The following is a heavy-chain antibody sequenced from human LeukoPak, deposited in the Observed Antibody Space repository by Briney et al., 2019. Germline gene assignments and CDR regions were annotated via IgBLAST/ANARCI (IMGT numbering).Heavy chain of an antibody. Sequence: SETLSLTCTVSGGSISSYYWSWIRQHPGKGLEWIGYIYYSGSTNYNPSLKSRVTISVDKSKNQFSLKLSSVPAADTAVYYCARVEADCTNGVCYMALFDYWGQGTLVTVSS. D-gene: IGHD2-8*01. CDR3: ARVEADCTNGVCYMALFDY. CDR2: IYYSGST. V-gene: IGHV4-59*01. J-gene: IGHJ4*02. CDR1: GGSISSYY.